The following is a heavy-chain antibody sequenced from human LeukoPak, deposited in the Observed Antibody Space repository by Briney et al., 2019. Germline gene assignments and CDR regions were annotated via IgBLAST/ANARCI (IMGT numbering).Heavy chain of an antibody. J-gene: IGHJ4*02. CDR3: ARSGWLSGYIEF. V-gene: IGHV4-59*02. Sequence: SETLSLTCAVSGVSVNSHYWSWIRQPPGKELEWIGYIYYSVTAKYNPSLKSRVTLSLDTSKNQFSLRLNSTTPADTAVYFCARSGWLSGYIEFWGQGRLVTVSS. CDR2: IYYSVTA. D-gene: IGHD6-19*01. CDR1: GVSVNSHY.